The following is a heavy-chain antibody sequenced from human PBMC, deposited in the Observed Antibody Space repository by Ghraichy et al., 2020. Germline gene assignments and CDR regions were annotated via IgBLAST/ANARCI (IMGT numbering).Heavy chain of an antibody. CDR2: ISHSGTA. D-gene: IGHD3-22*01. Sequence: SETLSLTCAVSGDSISNGGHSWNWIRQPPGKGLEWIGYISHSGTAYYTPSLKSRVTISVDRSRNQFSLELTSVTAADTAMYYCARGSYYYDPSGYYYPPNFDFWGQGILVSVSP. V-gene: IGHV4-30-2*01. J-gene: IGHJ4*02. CDR3: ARGSYYYDPSGYYYPPNFDF. CDR1: GDSISNGGHS.